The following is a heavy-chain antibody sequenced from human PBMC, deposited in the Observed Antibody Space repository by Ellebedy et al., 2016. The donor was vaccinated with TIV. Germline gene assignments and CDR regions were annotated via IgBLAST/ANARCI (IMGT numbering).Heavy chain of an antibody. V-gene: IGHV4-39*07. CDR1: GGSVSRTNYY. Sequence: GSLRLXXTVSGGSVSRTNYYWGWIRQRPGKGPAWIGNIYHTGTTFYNPSLKSRVFISVDTSKNQFSLKLSSVTAADTAVYYCATDWGRAAVLWGQGTLVTVSS. J-gene: IGHJ4*02. CDR3: ATDWGRAAVL. CDR2: IYHTGTT. D-gene: IGHD3-16*01.